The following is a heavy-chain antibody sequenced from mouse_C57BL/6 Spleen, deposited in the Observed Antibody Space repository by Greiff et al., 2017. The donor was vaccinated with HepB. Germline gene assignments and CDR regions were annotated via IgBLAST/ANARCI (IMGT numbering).Heavy chain of an antibody. Sequence: QVHVKQSGTELVKPGASVKLSCTASGYTFTSYWMHWVKQRPGQGLEWIGNINPSNGGTNYNEKFKSKATLTVDKSSSTAYMQLSSLTSEDSAVYYCARPPRNYYGSSYFDGWGQGTTLTVSS. CDR2: INPSNGGT. D-gene: IGHD1-1*01. CDR3: ARPPRNYYGSSYFDG. J-gene: IGHJ2*01. CDR1: GYTFTSYW. V-gene: IGHV1-53*01.